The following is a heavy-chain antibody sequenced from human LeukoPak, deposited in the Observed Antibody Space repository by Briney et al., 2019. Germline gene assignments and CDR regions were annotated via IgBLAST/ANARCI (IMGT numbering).Heavy chain of an antibody. CDR1: GYTLTELS. D-gene: IGHD3-22*01. V-gene: IGHV1-24*01. Sequence: ASVKVSCKVSGYTLTELSMHWVRQAPGKGLEWMGGFDPEDGETIYAQKFQGRVTMTEDTSTDTAYMELSSLRSEDTAVYYCGTPRGHYDSSGYPPFGYWGQGTLVTVSS. CDR3: GTPRGHYDSSGYPPFGY. J-gene: IGHJ4*02. CDR2: FDPEDGET.